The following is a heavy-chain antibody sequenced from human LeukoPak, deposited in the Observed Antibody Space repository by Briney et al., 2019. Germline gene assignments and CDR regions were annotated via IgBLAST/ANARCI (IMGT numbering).Heavy chain of an antibody. V-gene: IGHV3-48*03. D-gene: IGHD3-16*02. CDR1: GFTFSSYE. Sequence: PGGSLRLSCAASGFTFSSYEMNWVRQAPGKGLEWVSYISSSGSTIYYADSVKGRFTISRDNAKNSLYLQMNSLRAEDTAVYYCARERYYDYVWGSYRHASGYFDLWGRGTLVTVSS. J-gene: IGHJ2*01. CDR3: ARERYYDYVWGSYRHASGYFDL. CDR2: ISSSGSTI.